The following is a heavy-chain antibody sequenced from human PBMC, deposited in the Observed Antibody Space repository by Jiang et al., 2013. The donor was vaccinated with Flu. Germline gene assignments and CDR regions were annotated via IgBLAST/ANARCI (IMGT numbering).Heavy chain of an antibody. CDR1: GYTFTSYY. CDR3: ARDYYGSGSYYNFPFDY. D-gene: IGHD3-10*01. CDR2: INPSGGST. V-gene: IGHV1-46*01. Sequence: QLVESGAEVKKPGASVKVSCKASGYTFTSYYMHWVRQAPGQGLEWMGIINPSGGSTSYAQKFQGRVTMTRDTSTSTVYMELSSLRSEDTAVYYCARDYYGSGSYYNFPFDYWGQGTLVTVSS. J-gene: IGHJ4*02.